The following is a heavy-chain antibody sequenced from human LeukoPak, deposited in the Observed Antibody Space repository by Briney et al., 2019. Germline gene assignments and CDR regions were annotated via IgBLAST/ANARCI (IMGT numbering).Heavy chain of an antibody. D-gene: IGHD3-22*01. Sequence: PSETLSLTCTVSGGSISSYYWSWIRQPPGKGLEWIGYIYYSGSTDYNPSLKSRVTISVDTSKNQFSLKLSSVTAADTAVYYCARQTYYYDSSGSGDAFDIWGQGTMVTVSS. CDR2: IYYSGST. CDR3: ARQTYYYDSSGSGDAFDI. CDR1: GGSISSYY. J-gene: IGHJ3*02. V-gene: IGHV4-59*08.